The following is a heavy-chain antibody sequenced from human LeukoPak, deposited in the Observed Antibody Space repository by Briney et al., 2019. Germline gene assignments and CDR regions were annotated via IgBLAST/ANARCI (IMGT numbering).Heavy chain of an antibody. CDR1: GGSISSGSYY. V-gene: IGHV4-61*02. Sequence: PSETLSLTCTVSGGSISSGSYYWSWIRQPAGTGLEWIGRIYTSGSTNYNPSLKSRVTISVDTSKNQSSLKLSSVTAADTAVYYCARGNPYYDFWSGYSGYNWFDPWGQGTLVTVSS. CDR2: IYTSGST. J-gene: IGHJ5*02. D-gene: IGHD3-3*01. CDR3: ARGNPYYDFWSGYSGYNWFDP.